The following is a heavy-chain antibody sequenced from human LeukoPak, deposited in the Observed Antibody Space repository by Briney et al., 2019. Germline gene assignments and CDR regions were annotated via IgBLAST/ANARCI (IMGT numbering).Heavy chain of an antibody. Sequence: PGGSLRLSCAASGFTFSSYAMSWVRQAPGKGLEWVSAISGSGGRTYYADSVKGRFTISRDNSKNTLYLQMNSLRAEDTAVYYCAKALGWRCSGGSCSRSPWFDPWGQGTLVTVSS. CDR2: ISGSGGRT. D-gene: IGHD2-15*01. J-gene: IGHJ5*02. CDR3: AKALGWRCSGGSCSRSPWFDP. V-gene: IGHV3-23*01. CDR1: GFTFSSYA.